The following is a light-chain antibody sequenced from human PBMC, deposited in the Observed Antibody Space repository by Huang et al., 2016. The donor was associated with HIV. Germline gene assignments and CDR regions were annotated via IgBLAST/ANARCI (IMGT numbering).Light chain of an antibody. CDR2: GAS. Sequence: EIVLTQSPDTLSLSPGERATVSCRVSQTIKNIYLAWYQPKPGQGPRLLIYGASSRATDIPDRFSGSGSGTDFTLTINRLEPEDFAVYYCQQYDSSQGISFGQGTRLEMK. CDR3: QQYDSSQGIS. J-gene: IGKJ5*01. CDR1: QTIKNIY. V-gene: IGKV3-20*01.